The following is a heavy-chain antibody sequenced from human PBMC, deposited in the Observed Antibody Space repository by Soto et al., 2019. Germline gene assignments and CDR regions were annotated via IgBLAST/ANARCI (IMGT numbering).Heavy chain of an antibody. Sequence: QVQLVQSGAEVKKPGASVKVSCKASGYTFTSYGISWVRQAPGQGLEWMGWISAYNGNTNYAQKLQGRVTMTTDTSTSTAYMELRSLRSDATAVYYCARDQVTMVRGVIIPFDYWGQGTLVTFSS. D-gene: IGHD3-10*01. CDR1: GYTFTSYG. CDR3: ARDQVTMVRGVIIPFDY. V-gene: IGHV1-18*01. CDR2: ISAYNGNT. J-gene: IGHJ4*02.